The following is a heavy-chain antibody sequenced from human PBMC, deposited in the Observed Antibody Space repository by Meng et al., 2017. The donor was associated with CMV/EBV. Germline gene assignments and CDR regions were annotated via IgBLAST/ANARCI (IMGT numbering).Heavy chain of an antibody. J-gene: IGHJ6*02. CDR2: IYSGGST. D-gene: IGHD2-2*01. V-gene: IGHV3-53*01. Sequence: GESLKISCAASGFTVSSNYMSWVRQAPGKGLEWVSVIYSGGSTYYADSVKGRFTISRDNSKNTLYLQMNSLRAEDTAVYYCARDCSSTSCYYLGGMDVWGQGTTVTVSS. CDR1: GFTVSSNY. CDR3: ARDCSSTSCYYLGGMDV.